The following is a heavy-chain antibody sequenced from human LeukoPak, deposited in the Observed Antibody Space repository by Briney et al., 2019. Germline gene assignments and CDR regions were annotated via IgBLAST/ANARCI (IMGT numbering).Heavy chain of an antibody. Sequence: PSETLSLTCAVYGGSFSGYYWSWIRQPPGKGLEWIGEINHSGSTNNNTYLKSRVTISVDTSKNQFSLKLSSVTAADTAVYYCARVGRDCYNYVDYWGQGTLVTVSS. CDR3: ARVGRDCYNYVDY. V-gene: IGHV4-34*01. CDR1: GGSFSGYY. CDR2: INHSGST. D-gene: IGHD5-24*01. J-gene: IGHJ4*02.